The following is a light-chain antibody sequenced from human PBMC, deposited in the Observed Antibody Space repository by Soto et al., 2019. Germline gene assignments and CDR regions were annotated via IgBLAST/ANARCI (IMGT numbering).Light chain of an antibody. CDR1: QSFSSY. J-gene: IGKJ5*01. V-gene: IGKV3-11*01. CDR2: DAS. Sequence: EIVLTQSPATLSLSPGERATLSCRASQSFSSYLAWYQQKPGQAPRLLIYDASKRATGIPARFSGRGSGTDFTLTISSLEPEDCAVYYCQQRSNWPPVITFGQGTRLEIK. CDR3: QQRSNWPPVIT.